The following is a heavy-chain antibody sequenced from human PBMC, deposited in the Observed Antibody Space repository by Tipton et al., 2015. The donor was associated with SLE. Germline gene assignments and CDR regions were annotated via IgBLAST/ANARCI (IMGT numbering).Heavy chain of an antibody. CDR3: ARENRGSFLTENRPIDY. Sequence: LSLTCTVSGGSISSHYWSWVRQAPGKGLEWVSAISGSGGSTYYADSVKGRFTISRDNSKNTLYLQMNSLRAEDTAVYYCARENRGSFLTENRPIDYWGQGTLVTVSS. J-gene: IGHJ4*02. D-gene: IGHD1-26*01. CDR1: GGSISSHY. CDR2: ISGSGGST. V-gene: IGHV3-23*01.